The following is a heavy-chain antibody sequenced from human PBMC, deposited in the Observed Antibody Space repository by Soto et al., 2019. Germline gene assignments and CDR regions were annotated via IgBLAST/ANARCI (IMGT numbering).Heavy chain of an antibody. Sequence: SETLSLTCTVSGGSISSYYWSWIRQPPGKGLEWIGYIYYSGSTNYTPSLKSRVTISVDTSKNQFSLKLSSVTAADTAVYYCARACGGDCYSNWFDPWGQGTLVTVPQ. CDR1: GGSISSYY. D-gene: IGHD2-21*02. J-gene: IGHJ5*02. CDR2: IYYSGST. CDR3: ARACGGDCYSNWFDP. V-gene: IGHV4-59*01.